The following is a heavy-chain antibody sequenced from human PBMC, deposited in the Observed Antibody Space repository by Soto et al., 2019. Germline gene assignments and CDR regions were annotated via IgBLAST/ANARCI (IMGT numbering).Heavy chain of an antibody. Sequence: QVQLVQSGAEVKKPGASVKVSCKASGYTFTSYGISWVRQAPGQGLEWMGWISAYNGNTNYAKKLQGRVTMTTDTSTSTAYMELRSLRSDDTAVYYCARVKYSPPYYYCYGMDVCGQGTTVTVSS. CDR1: GYTFTSYG. D-gene: IGHD5-18*01. CDR3: ARVKYSPPYYYCYGMDV. V-gene: IGHV1-18*01. CDR2: ISAYNGNT. J-gene: IGHJ6*02.